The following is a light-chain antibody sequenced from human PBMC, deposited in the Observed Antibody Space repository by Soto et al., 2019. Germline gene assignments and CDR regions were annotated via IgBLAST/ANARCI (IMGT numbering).Light chain of an antibody. J-gene: IGLJ2*01. Sequence: QSALTQPASVSGSPGQTIAISCSGTSSDVGGYNYVSWYQQHPGKAPKLIIYEVRDRPSGVSYRFSGSKSGNTASLTISGLQAEDEADYYCSSFTSGTTLVFGGGTKLTVL. CDR3: SSFTSGTTLV. CDR2: EVR. V-gene: IGLV2-14*03. CDR1: SSDVGGYNY.